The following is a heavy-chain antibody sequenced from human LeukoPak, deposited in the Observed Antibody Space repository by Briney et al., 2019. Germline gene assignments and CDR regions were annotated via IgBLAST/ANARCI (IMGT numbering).Heavy chain of an antibody. D-gene: IGHD1-26*01. J-gene: IGHJ4*02. CDR1: GYTFTDYY. CDR2: VDPEDGEI. Sequence: ASVKVSCKASGYTFTDYYIHWVQQAPGKGLDYMGRVDPEDGEIIYAEKFQGRVTISADTSTDTAYMELSSLRSEDTAVYYCATIRVGASQLFDQWGQRTLVTVSS. CDR3: ATIRVGASQLFDQ. V-gene: IGHV1-69-2*01.